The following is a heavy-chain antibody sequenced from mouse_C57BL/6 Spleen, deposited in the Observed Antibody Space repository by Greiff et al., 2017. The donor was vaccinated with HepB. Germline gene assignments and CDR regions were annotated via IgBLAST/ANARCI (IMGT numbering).Heavy chain of an antibody. CDR2: ISGGGGNT. V-gene: IGHV5-9*01. Sequence: EVHLVESGGGLVKPGGSLKLSCAASGFTFSSYTMSWVRQTPEKRLEWVATISGGGGNTYYPDSVKGRFTISRDNAKNTLYRQMSSLRSEDTALYYCSRLGWLASFAYWGQGTLVTVSA. CDR1: GFTFSSYT. D-gene: IGHD1-1*02. J-gene: IGHJ3*01. CDR3: SRLGWLASFAY.